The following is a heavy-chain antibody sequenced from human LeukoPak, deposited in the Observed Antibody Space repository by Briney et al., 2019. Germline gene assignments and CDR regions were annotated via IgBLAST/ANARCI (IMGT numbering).Heavy chain of an antibody. V-gene: IGHV4-59*12. J-gene: IGHJ4*02. CDR1: GGSMSGYY. CDR2: IYYSGST. Sequence: ASETLSLTCTVSGGSMSGYYWSWIRQPPGKGLEWIGYIYYSGSTSYNPSLKSRVTISVDKSKNQFSLKLSSVTAADTAVYYCARAVRDWFGESTLDYWGQGTLVTVSS. CDR3: ARAVRDWFGESTLDY. D-gene: IGHD3-10*01.